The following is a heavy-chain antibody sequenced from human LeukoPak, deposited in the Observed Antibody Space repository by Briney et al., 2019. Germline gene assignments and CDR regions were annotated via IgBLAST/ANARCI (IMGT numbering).Heavy chain of an antibody. J-gene: IGHJ5*02. CDR1: GFFFIKNG. D-gene: IGHD4-17*01. CDR3: AKFSYGDYVA. CDR2: IRHDESKK. Sequence: GGSLRLSCAASGFFFIKNGMHWVRQAPGKGLEWVAFIRHDESKKNYADSVKGRFTISRDNSKNTLSLQMNSLRADDTAVYYCAKFSYGDYVAWGQGTLVTVSS. V-gene: IGHV3-30*02.